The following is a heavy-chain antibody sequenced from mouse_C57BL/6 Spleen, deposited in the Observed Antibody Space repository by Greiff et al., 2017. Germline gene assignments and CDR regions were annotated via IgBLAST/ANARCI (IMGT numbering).Heavy chain of an antibody. Sequence: QVQLQQPGAELVMPGASVKLSCKASGYTFTSYWMHWVKQRPGQGLEWIGEIDPSDSYTNYNQKFKGKSTLTVDKSSSTAYMQLSSLTSEDSAVYYCARRDGYYGAFYAMDYWGQGTSVTVSS. CDR2: IDPSDSYT. CDR1: GYTFTSYW. CDR3: ARRDGYYGAFYAMDY. V-gene: IGHV1-69*01. D-gene: IGHD2-3*01. J-gene: IGHJ4*01.